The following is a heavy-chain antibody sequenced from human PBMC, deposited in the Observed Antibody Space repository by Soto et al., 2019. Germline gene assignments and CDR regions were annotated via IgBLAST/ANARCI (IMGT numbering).Heavy chain of an antibody. Sequence: SETLSLTCAVYGGSFSGYYWSWIRQPPGKGLEWIGEINHSGSTNYNPSLKSRVTISVDTSKNQFSLKLSSVTAADTAVYYCARGGRVNYDFWSGEYYYGMDVWGQGTTVTVSS. D-gene: IGHD3-3*01. CDR2: INHSGST. CDR3: ARGGRVNYDFWSGEYYYGMDV. V-gene: IGHV4-34*01. CDR1: GGSFSGYY. J-gene: IGHJ6*02.